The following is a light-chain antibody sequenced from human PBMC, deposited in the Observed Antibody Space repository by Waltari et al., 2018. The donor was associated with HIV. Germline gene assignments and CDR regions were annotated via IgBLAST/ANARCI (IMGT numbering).Light chain of an antibody. CDR2: GTN. CDR1: SSNIGAGYD. V-gene: IGLV1-40*01. CDR3: QSYDSSRSGWVV. J-gene: IGLJ2*01. Sequence: QSVLTQPPSVSGAPGQRVTISCTGSSSNIGAGYDVHWYQQLPGTAPTLLIYGTNNRPSGVPDRFAGCKSGTSASLAITGLQAEDEAEYYCQSYDSSRSGWVVFGGGTKVTVL.